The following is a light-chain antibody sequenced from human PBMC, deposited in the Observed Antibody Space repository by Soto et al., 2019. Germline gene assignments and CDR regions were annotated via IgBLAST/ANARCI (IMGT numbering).Light chain of an antibody. CDR3: CSYAGSNYFPHV. CDR1: SSDVGGYNY. V-gene: IGLV2-8*01. J-gene: IGLJ1*01. CDR2: EVS. Sequence: QSALTQPPSASGSPGQSVTISCTGTSSDVGGYNYVSWYQQHPGKAPKLMIYEVSKRPSWVPDRFSGSKSGNTASLTGSGLQAEDEADYYCCSYAGSNYFPHVFGTGTKLTVL.